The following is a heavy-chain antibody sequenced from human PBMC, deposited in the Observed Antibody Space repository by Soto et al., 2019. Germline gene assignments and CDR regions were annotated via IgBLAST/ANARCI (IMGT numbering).Heavy chain of an antibody. V-gene: IGHV1-46*01. Sequence: ASVKVSCKASGYTFTSYYIHWVRQAPGQGLEGMGIINPSGGSTSYAQKFQGRVTMTRDTSTSTVYMELSSLRSEDTAVYYCARDREYYDFWSGWSPDYYYYGMDVWGQGTTVTVSS. CDR1: GYTFTSYY. CDR3: ARDREYYDFWSGWSPDYYYYGMDV. J-gene: IGHJ6*02. CDR2: INPSGGST. D-gene: IGHD3-3*01.